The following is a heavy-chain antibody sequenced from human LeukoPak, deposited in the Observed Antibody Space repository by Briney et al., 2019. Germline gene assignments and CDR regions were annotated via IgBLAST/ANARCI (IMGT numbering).Heavy chain of an antibody. J-gene: IGHJ4*02. V-gene: IGHV3-21*01. D-gene: IGHD4-17*01. CDR2: ISTSNTYI. CDR1: GFTFSSYP. Sequence: GGSLRLSCAASGFTFSSYPLNWVRQAPGKGLEWVSSISTSNTYIYYADSVKGRFTISRDNAKNSLYLQMNSLRAEDTAVYYCARGKVAVTTLPGDYWGQGTLVTVSS. CDR3: ARGKVAVTTLPGDY.